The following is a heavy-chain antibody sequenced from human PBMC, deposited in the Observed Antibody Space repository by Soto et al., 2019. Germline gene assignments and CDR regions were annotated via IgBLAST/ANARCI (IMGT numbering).Heavy chain of an antibody. CDR1: GFTFSGSA. CDR2: IRSKANSYAT. Sequence: GGSLRLSCAASGFTFSGSAMHWVRQASGKGLEWVGRIRSKANSYATAYAASVKGRVTISRDDSKNTAYLQMNSLKTEDTAVYYCTRTALLRYCSGGSCYYYYGMDVWGQGTTVTVSS. CDR3: TRTALLRYCSGGSCYYYYGMDV. V-gene: IGHV3-73*01. J-gene: IGHJ6*02. D-gene: IGHD2-15*01.